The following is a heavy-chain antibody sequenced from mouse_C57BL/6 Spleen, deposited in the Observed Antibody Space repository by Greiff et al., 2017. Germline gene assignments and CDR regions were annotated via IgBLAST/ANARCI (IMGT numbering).Heavy chain of an antibody. CDR3: ARYMGSYYFDY. CDR1: GFTFTDYY. D-gene: IGHD1-1*02. CDR2: IRNKANGYTT. J-gene: IGHJ2*01. V-gene: IGHV7-3*01. Sequence: VMLVESGGGLVQPGGSLSLSCAASGFTFTDYYMSWVRQPPGKALEWLGFIRNKANGYTTEYSASVKGRFTISRDNSQSILYLQMNALRAEDSATYYCARYMGSYYFDYWGQGTTLTVSS.